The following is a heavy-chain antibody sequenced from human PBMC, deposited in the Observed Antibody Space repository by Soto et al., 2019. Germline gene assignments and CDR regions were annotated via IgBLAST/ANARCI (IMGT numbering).Heavy chain of an antibody. CDR2: THHSGST. J-gene: IGHJ4*02. D-gene: IGHD3-16*01. CDR1: GGSFSTYY. Sequence: SETLSLTCAVYGGSFSTYYWAWIRQPPGKGLEWIGETHHSGSTTYSPSLMSRVSISMDTSRNQFSLKLRAVTAADTGVYYCANRLGAFWGQGTLVTVSS. V-gene: IGHV4-34*01. CDR3: ANRLGAF.